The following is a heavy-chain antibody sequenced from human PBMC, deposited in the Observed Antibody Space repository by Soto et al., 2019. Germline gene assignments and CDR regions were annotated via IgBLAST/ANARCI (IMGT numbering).Heavy chain of an antibody. Sequence: GGSLRLSCVGSGFIFSNYRMHWVRQTPGKGLEWVSFMTYDGSDTFYADSVKGRFTISRDNSKNTLFLHMSNLRAEDTAMYYCTIVRVADSGLDHWGQGTLVTVSS. J-gene: IGHJ4*02. CDR2: MTYDGSDT. D-gene: IGHD3-10*02. CDR1: GFIFSNYR. V-gene: IGHV3-30*02. CDR3: TIVRVADSGLDH.